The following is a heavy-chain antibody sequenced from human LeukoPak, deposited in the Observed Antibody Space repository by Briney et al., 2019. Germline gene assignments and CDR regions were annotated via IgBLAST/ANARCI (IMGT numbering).Heavy chain of an antibody. CDR3: AKGGHDFNPFYW. CDR2: ISGSGDGT. Sequence: GGSLRLSCVASGFRFGGFAMSWVRLAPGKGLEWVSSISGSGDGTYYADSVKGRFTISRDNSKNTLFLQLNSLRADDSAVYYCAKGGHDFNPFYWWGQGTLVTVSS. D-gene: IGHD2-21*02. V-gene: IGHV3-23*01. J-gene: IGHJ4*02. CDR1: GFRFGGFA.